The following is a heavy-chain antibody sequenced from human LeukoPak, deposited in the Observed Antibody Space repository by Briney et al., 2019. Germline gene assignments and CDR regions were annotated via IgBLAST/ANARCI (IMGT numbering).Heavy chain of an antibody. V-gene: IGHV1-46*01. CDR3: ARVDCSGGSCFYGMDV. D-gene: IGHD2-15*01. CDR2: INPSGGST. Sequence: ASVKVSCKASGYTFTSYYMHWVRQAPGQGLEWMGIINPSGGSTSYAQKFQGRVTMTRDTSTSTVYMELSSPRSEDTAVYYCARVDCSGGSCFYGMDVWGQGTTVTVSS. CDR1: GYTFTSYY. J-gene: IGHJ6*02.